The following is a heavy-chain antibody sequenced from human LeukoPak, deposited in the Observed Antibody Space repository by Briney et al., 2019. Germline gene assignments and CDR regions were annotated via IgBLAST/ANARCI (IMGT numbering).Heavy chain of an antibody. CDR2: IKPDGSEK. Sequence: GGSLRLSCAASGFSFSFYWMTWVRQAPGKGLEWVANIKPDGSEKYYVDSVRGRCTISRDNTRNTLDLQMNSLRPEDTAVYYCARESYFSFDYWGQGALVTVSS. CDR3: ARESYFSFDY. CDR1: GFSFSFYW. D-gene: IGHD2/OR15-2a*01. J-gene: IGHJ4*02. V-gene: IGHV3-7*03.